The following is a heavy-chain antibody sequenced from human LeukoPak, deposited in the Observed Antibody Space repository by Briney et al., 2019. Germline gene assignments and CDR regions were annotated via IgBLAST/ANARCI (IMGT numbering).Heavy chain of an antibody. CDR3: AKLKQWQPQRYFFEY. J-gene: IGHJ4*02. CDR1: GFTFTSYA. Sequence: GGSLRLSCAASGFTFTSYAISWVRQAPGKGLEWVSTFSGASSTSYSDAVKGRVTISRDNSKNILYLKMHSLRAEDTAVYYCAKLKQWQPQRYFFEYWGQGALVTVAS. CDR2: FSGASST. D-gene: IGHD6-19*01. V-gene: IGHV3-23*01.